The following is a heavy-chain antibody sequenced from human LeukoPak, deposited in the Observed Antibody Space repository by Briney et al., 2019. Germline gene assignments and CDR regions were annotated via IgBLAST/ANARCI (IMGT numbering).Heavy chain of an antibody. CDR2: LNTNTGNP. CDR3: ARDYGSSWSYFDY. V-gene: IGHV7-4-1*02. Sequence: ASVKVSCKASGYSFTSHALNWLRQAPGQGPEWMGWLNTNTGNPTYAQGFTGRFVFSLDTSVSTAYLQISSLKAEDTAVYYCARDYGSSWSYFDYWGQGTLVTVSS. D-gene: IGHD6-13*01. J-gene: IGHJ4*02. CDR1: GYSFTSHA.